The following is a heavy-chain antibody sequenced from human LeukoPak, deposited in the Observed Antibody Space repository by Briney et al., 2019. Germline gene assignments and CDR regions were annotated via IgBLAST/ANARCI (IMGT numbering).Heavy chain of an antibody. CDR1: GFTFSSYS. CDR2: ISSSSSYI. CDR3: ARGGELLRPADY. D-gene: IGHD3-22*01. Sequence: GGSLRLSCAASGFTFSSYSMNWVRQAPGKGLEWVSSISSSSSYIYYADSVKGRFTISRDNAKNSLYLQMNSLRAEDTAVYYCARGGELLRPADYWGQGTLVTVSS. J-gene: IGHJ4*02. V-gene: IGHV3-21*01.